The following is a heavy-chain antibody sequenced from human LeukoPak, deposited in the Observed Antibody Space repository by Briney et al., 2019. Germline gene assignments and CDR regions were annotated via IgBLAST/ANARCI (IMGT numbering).Heavy chain of an antibody. CDR1: GGSINSYY. V-gene: IGHV4-59*01. CDR3: ARGISCWYWYFDL. J-gene: IGHJ2*01. CDR2: IYYTGST. D-gene: IGHD2-2*01. Sequence: SETLSLTCTVSGGSINSYYWSWIRQPPGKGLEWIGYIYYTGSTNYNPSLKSRVTVSLDTSNNQFSLDLTSVTAADTAVYYCARGISCWYWYFDLWGRGTLVTVSS.